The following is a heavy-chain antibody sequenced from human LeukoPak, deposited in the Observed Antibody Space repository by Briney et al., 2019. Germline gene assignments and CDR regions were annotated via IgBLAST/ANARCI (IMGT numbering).Heavy chain of an antibody. CDR3: ARTPGTTGTTPH. CDR1: GFTFTSSA. CDR2: IVVGSGNT. J-gene: IGHJ4*02. V-gene: IGHV1-58*01. Sequence: GASVKVSCTASGFTFTSSAVQWVRQARGQRLEWIGWIVVGSGNTNYAQKFQERVTITRDMSTSTAYMELSSLRSEDTAVYYCARTPGTTGTTPHWGQGTLVTVSS. D-gene: IGHD1-1*01.